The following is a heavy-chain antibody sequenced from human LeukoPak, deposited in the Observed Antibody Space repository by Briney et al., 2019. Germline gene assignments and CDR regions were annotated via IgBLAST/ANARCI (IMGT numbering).Heavy chain of an antibody. Sequence: AGGSLRLSCAASGFTFSIYSMNWVRQAPGKGLEWVSYISSSSSTIYYADSVKGPFTISRDNAKNSLYLQMNSLRDEDTAVYYCARALTDSGTFWGQGTLVTVSS. CDR2: ISSSSSTI. CDR1: GFTFSIYS. J-gene: IGHJ4*02. V-gene: IGHV3-48*02. CDR3: ARALTDSGTF. D-gene: IGHD1-26*01.